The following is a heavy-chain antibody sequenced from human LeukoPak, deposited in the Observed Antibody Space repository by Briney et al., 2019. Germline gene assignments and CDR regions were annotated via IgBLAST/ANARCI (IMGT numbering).Heavy chain of an antibody. CDR1: GGTFSSYA. D-gene: IGHD3-10*01. Sequence: ASAKVSCKASGGTFSSYAISWVRQAPGQGLEWMGGIIPIFGTANYAQKFQGRVTITADESTSTAYMELSSLRSEDTAVYYCARDSGNYGSGSYYVDYWGQGTLVTVSS. CDR3: ARDSGNYGSGSYYVDY. J-gene: IGHJ4*02. CDR2: IIPIFGTA. V-gene: IGHV1-69*13.